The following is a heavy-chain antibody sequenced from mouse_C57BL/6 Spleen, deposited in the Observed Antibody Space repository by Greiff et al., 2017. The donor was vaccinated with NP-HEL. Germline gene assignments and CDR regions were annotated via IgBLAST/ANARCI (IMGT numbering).Heavy chain of an antibody. V-gene: IGHV1-59*01. CDR3: ARDGSSFSYWYFDV. D-gene: IGHD1-1*01. J-gene: IGHJ1*03. CDR1: GYTFTSYW. CDR2: IDPSDSYT. Sequence: VQLQQPGAELVRPGTSVKLSCKASGYTFTSYWMHWVKQRPGQGLEWIGVIDPSDSYTNYNQKFKGKATLTVDTSSSTAYMQLSSLTSEDSAVYYCARDGSSFSYWYFDVWGTGTTVTVSS.